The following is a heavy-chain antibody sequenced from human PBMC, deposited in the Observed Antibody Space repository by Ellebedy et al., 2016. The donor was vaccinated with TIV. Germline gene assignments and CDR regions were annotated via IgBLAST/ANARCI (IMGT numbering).Heavy chain of an antibody. D-gene: IGHD1-26*01. J-gene: IGHJ4*02. V-gene: IGHV1-18*01. Sequence: ASVKVSCXASGYTFTSYGISWVRQAPGQGLEWMGWIDTYTGSTPYPQRLQGRVTMTKDTSTNTMNTDTSTGTAYMELRNLGSDDTAVYYCARYRESTYGDYWGPGTLVTVSS. CDR3: ARYRESTYGDY. CDR2: IDTYTGST. CDR1: GYTFTSYG.